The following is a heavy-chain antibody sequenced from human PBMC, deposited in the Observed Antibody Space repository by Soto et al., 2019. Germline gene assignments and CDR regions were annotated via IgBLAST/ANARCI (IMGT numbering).Heavy chain of an antibody. Sequence: GGSLRLSCAASGFTVSVDSMIWFRQAPGKGLEWVSLFYNTGFIHYADSVKGRFTISRDNSKNTLYLQMNSLRAEDTAVYYCARDLLRGDYFDYWGQGTLVTVSS. V-gene: IGHV3-53*01. CDR2: FYNTGFI. J-gene: IGHJ4*02. CDR1: GFTVSVDS. D-gene: IGHD3-3*01. CDR3: ARDLLRGDYFDY.